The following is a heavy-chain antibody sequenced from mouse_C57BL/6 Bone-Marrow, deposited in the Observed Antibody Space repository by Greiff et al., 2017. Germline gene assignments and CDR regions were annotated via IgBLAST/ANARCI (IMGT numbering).Heavy chain of an antibody. Sequence: QVQLQQSGAELARPGASVKLSCKASGYTFTSYGISWVKQRTGQGLEWIGEIYPRSGNTYYNEKFKGKATLTADKSSSTAYMELRSLTSEDSAVYFCARRRIYYGSSYCYAMDYWGQGTSVTVSS. CDR3: ARRRIYYGSSYCYAMDY. CDR2: IYPRSGNT. CDR1: GYTFTSYG. D-gene: IGHD1-1*01. J-gene: IGHJ4*01. V-gene: IGHV1-81*01.